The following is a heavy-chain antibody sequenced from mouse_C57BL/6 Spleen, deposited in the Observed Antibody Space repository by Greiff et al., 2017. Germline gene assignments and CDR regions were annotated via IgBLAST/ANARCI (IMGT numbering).Heavy chain of an antibody. V-gene: IGHV1-64*01. D-gene: IGHD2-12*01. CDR1: GYTFTSYW. Sequence: VQLQQPGAELVKPGASVKLSCKASGYTFTSYWMHWVKQRPGQGLEWIGMIHPNSGSTNYNEKFKSKATLTVDKSSSTAYMQLSSLTSEDSAVYYCARLSYSYWYCDVWGTGTTVTVSS. CDR2: IHPNSGST. J-gene: IGHJ1*03. CDR3: ARLSYSYWYCDV.